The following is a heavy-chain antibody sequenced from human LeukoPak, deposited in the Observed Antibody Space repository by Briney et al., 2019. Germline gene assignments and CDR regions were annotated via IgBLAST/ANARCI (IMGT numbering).Heavy chain of an antibody. CDR1: GFTFDDYA. D-gene: IGHD6-6*01. CDR2: ISWNRGSI. V-gene: IGHV3-9*01. Sequence: GGSLRLSCAASGFTFDDYAMYWVRQAPRKGLERGSGISWNRGSIGYADSAKGRFTISRDNAKNSLSLQMNSLRAEDTALYYCAKAPRWSSSSTSYFDYWGQGTLVTVS. J-gene: IGHJ4*02. CDR3: AKAPRWSSSSTSYFDY.